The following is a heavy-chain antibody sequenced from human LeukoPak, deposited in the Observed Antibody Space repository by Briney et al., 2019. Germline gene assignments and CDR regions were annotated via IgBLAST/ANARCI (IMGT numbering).Heavy chain of an antibody. CDR1: GYTFTGYY. CDR3: ARDGLQVAISHMDV. V-gene: IGHV1-2*02. J-gene: IGHJ6*03. CDR2: INPNSGGA. D-gene: IGHD2-15*01. Sequence: GASVKVSCKASGYTFTGYYMHWVRQAPGQGLEWMGWINPNSGGANYAQKFQGRVTMTRDTSISTAYMELSRLRSDDTAVYYCARDGLQVAISHMDVWGKGTTVTVSS.